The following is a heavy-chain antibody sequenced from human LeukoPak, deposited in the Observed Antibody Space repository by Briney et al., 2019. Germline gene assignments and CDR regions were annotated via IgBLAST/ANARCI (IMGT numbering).Heavy chain of an antibody. CDR2: IYTSGST. D-gene: IGHD2-15*01. Sequence: SETLSLTCTVSGGSISSYYWSWIRQPAGKGLEWIGRIYTSGSTNYNPSLKSRVAMSVDTSKNQFSLKLSSVTAADTAVYYCARVGYCSHGSCLRLDWYFDLRGRGTLVTVSS. CDR1: GGSISSYY. J-gene: IGHJ2*01. CDR3: ARVGYCSHGSCLRLDWYFDL. V-gene: IGHV4-4*07.